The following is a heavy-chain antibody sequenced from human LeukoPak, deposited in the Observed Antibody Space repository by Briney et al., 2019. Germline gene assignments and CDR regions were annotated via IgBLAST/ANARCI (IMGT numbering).Heavy chain of an antibody. CDR1: GGSISSSSYY. Sequence: PSETLSLTCTVSGGSISSSSYYWGWIRQPPGKGLEWIGSIYYSGSTYYNPSLKSRVTISVDTSKNQFSLKLSSVTAADTAVYYCASSGLFTIFGVVKFDYWGQGTLVTVSS. CDR2: IYYSGST. CDR3: ASSGLFTIFGVVKFDY. J-gene: IGHJ4*02. V-gene: IGHV4-39*07. D-gene: IGHD3-3*01.